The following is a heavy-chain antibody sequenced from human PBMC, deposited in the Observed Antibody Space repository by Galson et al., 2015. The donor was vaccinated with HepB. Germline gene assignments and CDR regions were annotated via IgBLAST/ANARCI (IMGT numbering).Heavy chain of an antibody. V-gene: IGHV3-53*01. CDR1: GFTVSSNY. CDR3: ARDLNAFTGYDY. D-gene: IGHD5-12*01. J-gene: IGHJ4*02. CDR2: IYSGGST. Sequence: SLRLSCAASGFTVSSNYMSWVRQAPGKGLEWVSIIYSGGSTFYADTSKGRFTISGDNSRNTLLLQMNSLRAEDTAVYYCARDLNAFTGYDYWGRGTLVTVSS.